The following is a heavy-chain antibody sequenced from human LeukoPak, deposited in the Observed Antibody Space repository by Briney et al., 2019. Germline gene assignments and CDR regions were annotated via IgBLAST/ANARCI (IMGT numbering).Heavy chain of an antibody. CDR1: GNSFSNYA. V-gene: IGHV1-69*06. D-gene: IGHD2-8*01. J-gene: IGHJ4*02. CDR3: AREMGVYYFDY. Sequence: GASVKVSCKTSGNSFSNYAISWVRQAPGQGLEWMGGIIPFFGTANYAQKFQGRVTITADKSTSTAYMELSSLRSEDTAVYYCAREMGVYYFDYWSQGTLVTVSS. CDR2: IIPFFGTA.